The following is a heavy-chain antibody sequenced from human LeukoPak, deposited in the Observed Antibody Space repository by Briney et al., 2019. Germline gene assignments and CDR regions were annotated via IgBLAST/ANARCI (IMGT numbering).Heavy chain of an antibody. CDR3: ARTLTSSSYDAFDI. V-gene: IGHV4-39*01. CDR1: GDSIGSSSYY. J-gene: IGHJ3*02. D-gene: IGHD6-6*01. Sequence: SETLSLTCTVSGDSIGSSSYYWGWIRQPPGRGLEWIESMYYSGDTYYNPSLKSRVTISVDTSKNQFSLKLSSVTAADTAVYYCARTLTSSSYDAFDIWGQGTRVTVSS. CDR2: MYYSGDT.